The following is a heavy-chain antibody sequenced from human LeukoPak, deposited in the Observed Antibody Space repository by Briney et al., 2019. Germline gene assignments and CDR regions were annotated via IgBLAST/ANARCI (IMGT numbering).Heavy chain of an antibody. Sequence: SETLSLTCTVSGGSISSYYWGWIRQPPGKGLEWIGSVYYTGSTYYNPSLKSRITILLDTSKNQISLKLSSVTAADTAVYYCSRGSYDILTGYSTLGEYWGQGTLVTVSS. CDR3: SRGSYDILTGYSTLGEY. CDR1: GGSISSYY. CDR2: VYYTGST. D-gene: IGHD3-9*01. J-gene: IGHJ4*02. V-gene: IGHV4-39*01.